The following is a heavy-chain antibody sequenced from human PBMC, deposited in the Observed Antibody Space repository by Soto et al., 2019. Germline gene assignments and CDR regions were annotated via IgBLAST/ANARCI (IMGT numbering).Heavy chain of an antibody. Sequence: KTGGALRRSWGASGFTFSDYYMSWIRQAPGKGLEWVSYISRSGSSIYYTDSVKGRFTISRDNAKNSLYLQLNSLRAEDTAVYYCARDLGYYDSSGYFDYWGQGTLVTVSS. D-gene: IGHD3-22*01. V-gene: IGHV3-11*01. J-gene: IGHJ4*02. CDR3: ARDLGYYDSSGYFDY. CDR1: GFTFSDYY. CDR2: ISRSGSSI.